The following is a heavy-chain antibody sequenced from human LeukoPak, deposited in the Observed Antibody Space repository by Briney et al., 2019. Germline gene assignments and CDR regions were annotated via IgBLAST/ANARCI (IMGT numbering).Heavy chain of an antibody. Sequence: GGSLRLSCATSGFTFSSYSMNWVRQAPGKGLEWVANIKQDGSEKYYVDSVKGRFTISRDNAKNSLYLQMNSLRAEDTAVYYCARRYSYGYYFDYWGQGTLVTVSS. CDR2: IKQDGSEK. J-gene: IGHJ4*02. CDR3: ARRYSYGYYFDY. V-gene: IGHV3-7*01. D-gene: IGHD5-18*01. CDR1: GFTFSSYS.